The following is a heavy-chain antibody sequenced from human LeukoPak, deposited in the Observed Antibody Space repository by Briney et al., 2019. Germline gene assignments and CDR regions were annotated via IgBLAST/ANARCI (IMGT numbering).Heavy chain of an antibody. D-gene: IGHD3-3*01. CDR3: ARFWSGYSTLDY. V-gene: IGHV3-48*03. CDR1: GFTFSSYE. CDR2: ISSSGSTI. J-gene: IGHJ4*02. Sequence: GGSLRFSCAASGFTFSSYEMNWVRQAPGKGLEWVSYISSSGSTIYYADSVKGRFTISRDNAKNSLYLQMNSLRAEDTAVYYCARFWSGYSTLDYWGQGTLVTVSS.